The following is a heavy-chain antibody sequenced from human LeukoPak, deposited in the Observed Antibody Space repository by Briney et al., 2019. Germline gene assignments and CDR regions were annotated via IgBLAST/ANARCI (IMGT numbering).Heavy chain of an antibody. CDR2: INPNSGGT. Sequence: ASVKVSCKASGYTFTGYYMHWVRQAPGQGLEWMGWINPNSGGTNYAQKFQGRVTMTRDTPISTAYMELSRLRSDDTAVYYCAPGRVIAAAGTFRGGLDYWGQETLVTVSS. J-gene: IGHJ4*02. CDR3: APGRVIAAAGTFRGGLDY. CDR1: GYTFTGYY. D-gene: IGHD6-13*01. V-gene: IGHV1-2*02.